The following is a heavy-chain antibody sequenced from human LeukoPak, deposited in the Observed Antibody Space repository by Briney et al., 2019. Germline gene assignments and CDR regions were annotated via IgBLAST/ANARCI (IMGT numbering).Heavy chain of an antibody. CDR3: SKDIAVAGSAFDI. CDR1: GFTFSSYS. V-gene: IGHV3-21*04. CDR2: ISISSSYI. Sequence: GGSLRLSCSASGFTFSSYSMNWVRQAPGKGLEWVSSISISSSYIYYADSVMSRFTISRDNAKNSLYLQMNSLRAEDTALYYCSKDIAVAGSAFDIWGQGTMVTVSS. J-gene: IGHJ3*02. D-gene: IGHD6-19*01.